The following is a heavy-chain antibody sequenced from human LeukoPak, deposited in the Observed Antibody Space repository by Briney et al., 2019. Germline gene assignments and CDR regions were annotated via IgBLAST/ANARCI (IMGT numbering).Heavy chain of an antibody. CDR3: ARDSYYYDSSTFVY. CDR2: ISAYNGNT. D-gene: IGHD3-22*01. Sequence: ASVTVSCKASGYTFTSYGISWVRQAPGQGLEWMGWISAYNGNTNYAQKLQGRVTMTTDTSTSTAYMELRSLRSDDTAVYYCARDSYYYDSSTFVYWGQGTLVTVSS. CDR1: GYTFTSYG. V-gene: IGHV1-18*01. J-gene: IGHJ4*02.